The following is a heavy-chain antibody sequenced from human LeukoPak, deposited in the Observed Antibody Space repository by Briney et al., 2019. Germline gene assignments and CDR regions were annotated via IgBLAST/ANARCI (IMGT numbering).Heavy chain of an antibody. CDR2: INPNSGGT. J-gene: IGHJ6*03. CDR1: GYTFTVYY. CDR3: ARRGLVVRGNYYYMDV. V-gene: IGHV1-2*02. Sequence: ASVKVSFKASGYTFTVYYMHWVRQAPGQGLEWMGWINPNSGGTNYAQKFQGRVTMTRDTSISTAYMELSRLRSDDTAVYYCARRGLVVRGNYYYMDVWGKGTTVTVSS. D-gene: IGHD3-10*01.